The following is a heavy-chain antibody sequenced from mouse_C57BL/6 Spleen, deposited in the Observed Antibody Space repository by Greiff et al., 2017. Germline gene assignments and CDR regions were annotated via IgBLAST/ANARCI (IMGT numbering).Heavy chain of an antibody. V-gene: IGHV1-52*01. D-gene: IGHD1-1*01. Sequence: QVQLQQPGAELVRPGSSVKLSCKASGYTFTSYWMHWVKQRPIQGLEWIGNIDPSDSDTHYTQKFKDKATLTVDKASSTAYMQLSSLTSEDSAVYYGARWGGSSYWYFDVWGTGTTVTVSS. CDR3: ARWGGSSYWYFDV. CDR2: IDPSDSDT. CDR1: GYTFTSYW. J-gene: IGHJ1*03.